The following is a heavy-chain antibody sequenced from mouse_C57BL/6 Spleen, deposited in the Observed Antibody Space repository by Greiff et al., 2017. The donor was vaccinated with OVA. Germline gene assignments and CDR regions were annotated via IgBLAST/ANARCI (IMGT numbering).Heavy chain of an antibody. J-gene: IGHJ3*01. V-gene: IGHV5-17*01. Sequence: EVQRVESGGGLVKPGGSLKLSCAASGFTFSDYGMHWVRQAPEKGLEWVAYISSGSSTIYYADTVKGRFTISRDNAMNTLFLQLTSLRSEDTAMYYCARLYYYGSSSFAYWGQGTLVTVSA. CDR1: GFTFSDYG. CDR3: ARLYYYGSSSFAY. D-gene: IGHD1-1*01. CDR2: ISSGSSTI.